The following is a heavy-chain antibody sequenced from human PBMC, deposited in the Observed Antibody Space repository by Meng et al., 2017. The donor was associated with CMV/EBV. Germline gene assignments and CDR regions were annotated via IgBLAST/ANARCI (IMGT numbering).Heavy chain of an antibody. CDR1: GGSVSSGSYY. V-gene: IGHV4-61*01. Sequence: SETLSLTCTVSGGSVSSGSYYWSWIRQPPGKGLEWIGYIYYSGSTNYNPSLKSRVTISVDTSKNQFSLKLSSVTAADTAVYYCVRGRDLDFWSGYYKGAFDPWGQGTLVTVSS. J-gene: IGHJ5*02. D-gene: IGHD3-3*01. CDR3: VRGRDLDFWSGYYKGAFDP. CDR2: IYYSGST.